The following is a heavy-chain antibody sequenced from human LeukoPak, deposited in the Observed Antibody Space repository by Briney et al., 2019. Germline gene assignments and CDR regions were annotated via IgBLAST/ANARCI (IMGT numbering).Heavy chain of an antibody. Sequence: GGSLRLSCAASGFTFSSYAMHWVRQAPGKGLEWVAVISYDGSNKYYADSVKGRFTISRDNSKNTLYLQMNSLRAEDTAVYYCARGGTYYYDSSGYEDAFDIRGQGTMVTVSS. CDR1: GFTFSSYA. CDR2: ISYDGSNK. V-gene: IGHV3-30*01. J-gene: IGHJ3*02. D-gene: IGHD3-22*01. CDR3: ARGGTYYYDSSGYEDAFDI.